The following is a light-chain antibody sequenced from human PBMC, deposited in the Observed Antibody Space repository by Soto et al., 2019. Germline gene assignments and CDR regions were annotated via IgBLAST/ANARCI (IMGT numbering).Light chain of an antibody. CDR1: SSDVGGYNC. CDR3: QAWGTGGV. J-gene: IGLJ3*02. V-gene: IGLV2-14*01. Sequence: QSVLTQPASVSGSPGQSITISCTGTSSDVGGYNCVSWYQQHPGKAPKLMIYEVSDGSHTKGDGIPDRFSGSSSGADRYLTISSLRSDDEADYYCQAWGTGGVFGGGTQLTVL. CDR2: EVS.